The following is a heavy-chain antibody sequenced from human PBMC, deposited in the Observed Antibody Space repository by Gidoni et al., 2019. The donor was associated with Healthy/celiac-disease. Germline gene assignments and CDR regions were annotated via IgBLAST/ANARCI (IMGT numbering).Heavy chain of an antibody. V-gene: IGHV1-69*04. D-gene: IGHD3-22*01. CDR1: GGTFSSYA. CDR2: IIPILGIA. J-gene: IGHJ3*02. Sequence: QVQLVQSGAEVKKPGSSVKVSCKASGGTFSSYAISWVRQAPGQGLEWMGRIIPILGIANYAQKFQGRVTITADKSTSTAYMELSSLRSEDTAVYYCARGTYYYDSSGYYGAFDIWGQGTMVTVSS. CDR3: ARGTYYYDSSGYYGAFDI.